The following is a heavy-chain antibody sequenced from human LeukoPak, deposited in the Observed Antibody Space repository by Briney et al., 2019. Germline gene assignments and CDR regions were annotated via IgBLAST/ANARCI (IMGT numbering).Heavy chain of an antibody. Sequence: ASVKVSCKASGGTFSSYAISWVRQAPGQGLEWMGGIIPIFGTANYAQKFQGRVTITTDESTSTAYMELSSLRSEDTAVYYCARSGDCSSTSCYTSQFDPWGQGTLVTVSS. J-gene: IGHJ5*02. V-gene: IGHV1-69*05. D-gene: IGHD2-2*02. CDR1: GGTFSSYA. CDR2: IIPIFGTA. CDR3: ARSGDCSSTSCYTSQFDP.